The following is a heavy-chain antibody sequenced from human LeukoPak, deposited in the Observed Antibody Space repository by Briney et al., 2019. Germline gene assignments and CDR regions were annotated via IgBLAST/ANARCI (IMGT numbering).Heavy chain of an antibody. J-gene: IGHJ4*02. Sequence: ASVKVSCKAPGYSFTIYDINWVRQATGQGLEWMGWMNPYSGNTGYAQKFQGRVTMTRDTTITTAYMELSSLSSENTAMYYCANEPSFQSSSAYNYWGQGTLVTVSS. V-gene: IGHV1-8*01. CDR3: ANEPSFQSSSAYNY. D-gene: IGHD6-6*01. CDR1: GYSFTIYD. CDR2: MNPYSGNT.